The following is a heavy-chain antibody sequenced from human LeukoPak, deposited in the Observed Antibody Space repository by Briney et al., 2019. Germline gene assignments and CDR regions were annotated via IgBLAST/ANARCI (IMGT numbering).Heavy chain of an antibody. D-gene: IGHD2-15*01. V-gene: IGHV3-74*01. Sequence: GGSLRLSCAASGFTFSSYWMHWVRQAQGKGLGWFSGINSDGSSTSYADSVKGRFTISRDNAKNTLYLQMNSLRAEDTAVYYCTYCSGGSCYRDAFDIWGQGTMVTVSS. J-gene: IGHJ3*02. CDR3: TYCSGGSCYRDAFDI. CDR1: GFTFSSYW. CDR2: INSDGSST.